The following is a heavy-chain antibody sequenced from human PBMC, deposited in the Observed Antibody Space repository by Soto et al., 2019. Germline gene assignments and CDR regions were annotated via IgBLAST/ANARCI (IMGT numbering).Heavy chain of an antibody. Sequence: QVQLVQSGAEVKKPGASVKVSCKASGYTFTSYGISWVRQAPGQGLEWTGWISAYNGNTNYAQKLQGRVTMTTDTSTSTAYMELRSLRSDDTAVYYCARARLYSGSTSNDAFDTWGQGTMVTVSS. CDR3: ARARLYSGSTSNDAFDT. CDR2: ISAYNGNT. J-gene: IGHJ3*02. V-gene: IGHV1-18*01. CDR1: GYTFTSYG. D-gene: IGHD3-10*01.